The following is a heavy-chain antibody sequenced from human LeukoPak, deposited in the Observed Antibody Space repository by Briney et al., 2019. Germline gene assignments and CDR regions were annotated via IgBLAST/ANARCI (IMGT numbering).Heavy chain of an antibody. CDR1: GGSISSYY. CDR3: ARGYYYDSSGPLRYRVDV. V-gene: IGHV4-59*08. J-gene: IGHJ6*02. D-gene: IGHD3-22*01. CDR2: IYYSGGT. Sequence: SETLSLTCTASGGSISSYYWSWIRQPPGKGLEWIGYIYYSGGTNYNPSLKSRVTLSVDTSKNQFSLKLSSVTAADTAVYYCARGYYYDSSGPLRYRVDVWGQGTTVTVSS.